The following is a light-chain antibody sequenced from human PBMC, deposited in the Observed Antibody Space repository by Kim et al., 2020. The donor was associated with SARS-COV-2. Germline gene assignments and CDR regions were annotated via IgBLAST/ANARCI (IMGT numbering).Light chain of an antibody. CDR2: DVS. CDR3: TSYTRSDTWV. Sequence: GQSVPISCTGTSSDVGAYNLVSWYQQLPGKAPKFMIHDVSQRPSGVSNRFSGSKSGNTASLTISGLQAEDEADYYCTSYTRSDTWVFGGGTQLTVL. V-gene: IGLV2-14*03. CDR1: SSDVGAYNL. J-gene: IGLJ3*02.